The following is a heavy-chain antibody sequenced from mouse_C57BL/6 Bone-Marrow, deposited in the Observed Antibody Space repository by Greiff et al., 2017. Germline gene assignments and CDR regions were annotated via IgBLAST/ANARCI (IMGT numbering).Heavy chain of an antibody. CDR2: IYPSDSET. J-gene: IGHJ2*01. D-gene: IGHD1-1*01. CDR3: ARLGYYGSSYNCDD. CDR1: GYTFTSYW. V-gene: IGHV1-61*01. Sequence: QVQLQQPGAELVRPGSSVKLSCKASGYTFTSYWLDWVKQRPGQGLEWIGNIYPSDSETHYNHKFKDKATLTVDKSSSTAYMQLSSLTSEDSAVYYCARLGYYGSSYNCDDWGQGTTLTVSS.